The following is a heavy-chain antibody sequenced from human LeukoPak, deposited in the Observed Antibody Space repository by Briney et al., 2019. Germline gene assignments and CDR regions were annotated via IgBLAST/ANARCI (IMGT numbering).Heavy chain of an antibody. J-gene: IGHJ5*02. Sequence: GGSLRLSCAASGFTVSSNYMSWVRQAPGKGLEWVSVIYSCGSTYYADSVKGRFTISRDNSKNTLYLQMNSLRAEDTAVYYCAREGRPYCSSTSCYGGFDPWGQGTLVTVSS. V-gene: IGHV3-66*01. D-gene: IGHD2-2*01. CDR3: AREGRPYCSSTSCYGGFDP. CDR2: IYSCGST. CDR1: GFTVSSNY.